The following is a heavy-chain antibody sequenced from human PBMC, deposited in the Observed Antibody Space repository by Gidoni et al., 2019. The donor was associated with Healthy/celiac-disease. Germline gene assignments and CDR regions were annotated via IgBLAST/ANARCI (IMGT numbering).Heavy chain of an antibody. CDR2: ISAYNGNT. J-gene: IGHJ4*02. Sequence: QVQLVQSGAEVNKPGASVKVSCKASGYTFTSYGISWVRQAPGQGLEWMGWISAYNGNTNYAQQLQGRVTMTTATSTSTAYMELRSLRSDDAAVYSCARVKDYGDYADYWGQGTLVTVSS. D-gene: IGHD4-17*01. CDR3: ARVKDYGDYADY. V-gene: IGHV1-18*01. CDR1: GYTFTSYG.